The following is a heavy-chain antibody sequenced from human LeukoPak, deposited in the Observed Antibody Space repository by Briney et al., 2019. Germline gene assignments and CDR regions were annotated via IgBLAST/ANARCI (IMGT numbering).Heavy chain of an antibody. V-gene: IGHV1-18*01. CDR1: GYTFTSYG. J-gene: IGHJ5*02. D-gene: IGHD6-6*01. Sequence: ASVKVSCKASGYTFTSYGISWVRQAPGQGLEWMGWISAYNGNTNYAQKFQGRVTMTRDTSISTAYMELSRLRSDDTAVYYCARVRGSLIAARTWGQGTLVTVSS. CDR2: ISAYNGNT. CDR3: ARVRGSLIAART.